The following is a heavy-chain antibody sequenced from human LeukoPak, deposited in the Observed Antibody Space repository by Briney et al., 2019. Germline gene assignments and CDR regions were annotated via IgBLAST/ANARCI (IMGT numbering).Heavy chain of an antibody. Sequence: SETLSLPCAVSGYSLSSGYYWGWIRQPPGKGLEWIGSIYHSGSTYYNPSLKSRVTISVDTSKNQFSLKLSSVTAADTAVYYCARVRGSGSYKNFDYWGQGTLVTVSS. D-gene: IGHD3-10*01. CDR3: ARVRGSGSYKNFDY. V-gene: IGHV4-38-2*01. CDR2: IYHSGST. J-gene: IGHJ4*02. CDR1: GYSLSSGYY.